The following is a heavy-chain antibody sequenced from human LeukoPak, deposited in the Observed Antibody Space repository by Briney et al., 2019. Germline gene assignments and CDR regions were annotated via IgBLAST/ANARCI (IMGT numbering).Heavy chain of an antibody. Sequence: GGSLRLSCVASGYNFSPYWMSWVRQTPGKGLEWVASISNGGYATYYVDSVRGRFTISRDDAKNSLFLQMNGLGADDTAVYYCTRENYVPDSWGQGTLVTVSS. V-gene: IGHV3-7*03. J-gene: IGHJ5*02. CDR3: TRENYVPDS. CDR1: GYNFSPYW. CDR2: ISNGGYAT. D-gene: IGHD3-10*02.